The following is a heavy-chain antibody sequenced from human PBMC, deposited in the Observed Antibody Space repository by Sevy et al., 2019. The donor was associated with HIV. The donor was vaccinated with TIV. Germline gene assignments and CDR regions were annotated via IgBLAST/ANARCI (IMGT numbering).Heavy chain of an antibody. CDR3: ARLDFWSGYPYFDY. V-gene: IGHV4-39*01. J-gene: IGHJ4*02. Sequence: SETLSLTCTVSGGSSSSSSYYWGWICQPAGKGLEWIRCIYYSGSTYYNPSLKSRVTISVDTSKNQFSLKLSSVTAADTAVYYCARLDFWSGYPYFDYWGQGTLVTVSS. CDR1: GGSSSSSSYY. CDR2: IYYSGST. D-gene: IGHD3-3*01.